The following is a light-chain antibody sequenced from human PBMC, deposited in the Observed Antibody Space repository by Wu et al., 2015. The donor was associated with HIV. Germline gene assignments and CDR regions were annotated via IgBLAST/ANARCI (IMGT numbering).Light chain of an antibody. Sequence: TLXCRASQIVXTQILLGPGYQPVNPGLPPHGSSFMVHPAGPLASRDRFSGSGSGTDFTLTISRLEPEDFAVYFCQQYDTSVTFGGGTKVEIK. CDR1: QIVXTQI. CDR2: VHP. V-gene: IGKV3-20*01. J-gene: IGKJ4*01. CDR3: QQYDTSVT.